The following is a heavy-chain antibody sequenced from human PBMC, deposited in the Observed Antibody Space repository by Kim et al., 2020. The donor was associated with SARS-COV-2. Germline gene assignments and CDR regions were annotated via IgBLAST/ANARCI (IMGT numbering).Heavy chain of an antibody. CDR1: GFTFSSYG. D-gene: IGHD4-17*01. V-gene: IGHV3-30*18. J-gene: IGHJ4*02. Sequence: GGSLRLSCAASGFTFSSYGMHWVRQAPGKGLEWVAVISYDGSNKYYADSVKGRFTISRDNSKNTLYLQMNSLRAEDTAVYYCAKEQGDYGDITFDYWGQG. CDR2: ISYDGSNK. CDR3: AKEQGDYGDITFDY.